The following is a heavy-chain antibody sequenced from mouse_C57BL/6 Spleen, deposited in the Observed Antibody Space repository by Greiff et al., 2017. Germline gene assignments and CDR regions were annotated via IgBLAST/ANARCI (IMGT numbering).Heavy chain of an antibody. CDR3: SRSEVGYAKDY. Sequence: QVQLQQSGAELVKPGASVKMSCKASGYTFTSYWITWVKQRPGQGLEWIGDIYPGSGSTNYNAKFKSKATLTADTSSSTAYMQLSSLTSEDSAVXYCSRSEVGYAKDYWGQGTSVTVSS. CDR2: IYPGSGST. J-gene: IGHJ4*01. V-gene: IGHV1-55*01. CDR1: GYTFTSYW. D-gene: IGHD1-1*01.